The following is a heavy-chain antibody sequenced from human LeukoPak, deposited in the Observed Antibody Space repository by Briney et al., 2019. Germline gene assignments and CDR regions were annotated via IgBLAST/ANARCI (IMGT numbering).Heavy chain of an antibody. CDR1: GFTFSSYG. V-gene: IGHV3-30*18. CDR3: AKPPDGEYYFDY. CDR2: ISYDGSNK. J-gene: IGHJ4*02. Sequence: GGSLRLSCAASGFTFSSYGMHWVRQAPGKGLEWVAVISYDGSNKYYADSVKGRSTISRDNSKNTLYLQMNSLRAEDTAVYYCAKPPDGEYYFDYWGQGTLVTVSS.